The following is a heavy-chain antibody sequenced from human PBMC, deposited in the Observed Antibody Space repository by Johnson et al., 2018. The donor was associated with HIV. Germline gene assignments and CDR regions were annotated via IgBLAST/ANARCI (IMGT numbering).Heavy chain of an antibody. CDR3: VKDGAHSGSHHDAFDV. CDR2: ISYGGSNK. D-gene: IGHD1-26*01. V-gene: IGHV3-30*18. CDR1: GFTISSYG. Sequence: QMQLVESGGGVVQPGRSLRLSCAASGFTISSYGMHWVRQAPGKGLEWVAVISYGGSNKYYADSVKGRFTISRDNSKNTVFLEMNSLTAEDTGLYYCVKDGAHSGSHHDAFDVWGQGTMVTVSS. J-gene: IGHJ3*01.